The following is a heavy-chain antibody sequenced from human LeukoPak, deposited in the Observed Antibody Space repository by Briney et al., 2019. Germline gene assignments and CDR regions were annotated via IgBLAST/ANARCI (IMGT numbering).Heavy chain of an antibody. CDR1: GFTFSSYG. Sequence: PGGSLRLSCAASGFTFSSYGMNWVRQAPGKGLEWVAFIRCAGSNKYYADSVKGRFTISRDNSKNTLYLQMNSLGAEDTAVYYCAKDSSGWYMVYWGQGTLATVSS. CDR3: AKDSSGWYMVY. D-gene: IGHD6-19*01. J-gene: IGHJ4*02. CDR2: IRCAGSNK. V-gene: IGHV3-30*02.